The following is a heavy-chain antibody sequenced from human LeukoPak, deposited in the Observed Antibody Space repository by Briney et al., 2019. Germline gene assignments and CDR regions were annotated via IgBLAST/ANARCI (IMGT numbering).Heavy chain of an antibody. CDR2: IGGDGGGT. CDR1: GFAFDNFA. J-gene: IGHJ4*02. CDR3: AKDIRNSGYAYSDW. Sequence: GSLRLSCAASGFAFDNFAMHWVRQAPGKGLEWVSLIGGDGGGTYYADSVKGRFTISRDNSKSALYLLMTSLRSEDTALYYCAKDIRNSGYAYSDWWGQGTLVTVSS. V-gene: IGHV3-43*02. D-gene: IGHD3-22*01.